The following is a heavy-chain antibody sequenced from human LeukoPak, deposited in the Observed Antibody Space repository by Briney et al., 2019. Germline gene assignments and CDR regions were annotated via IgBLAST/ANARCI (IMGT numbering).Heavy chain of an antibody. Sequence: PGGSLRLSCAASGFTFSSYAMHWVRQAPGKGLEWVAFIRYDGSNKYYADSVKGRFTISRDNSKNTLYLQMNSLRAEDTAVYYCAKEYCSGGSCLNYWGQGTLVTVSS. CDR3: AKEYCSGGSCLNY. J-gene: IGHJ4*02. D-gene: IGHD2-15*01. V-gene: IGHV3-30*02. CDR2: IRYDGSNK. CDR1: GFTFSSYA.